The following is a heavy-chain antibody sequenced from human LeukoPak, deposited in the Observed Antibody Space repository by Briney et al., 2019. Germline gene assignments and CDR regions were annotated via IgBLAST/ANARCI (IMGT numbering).Heavy chain of an antibody. Sequence: PGGSLRLSCAASGFTFSSYSMNWVRQAPGKGLEWVSSISSSSSYIYYADSVKGRFTISRDNAKNSLYLQMNSLRAEDTAVYYCAREDYGGNSGWDYWGQGTLVTVSS. J-gene: IGHJ4*02. CDR1: GFTFSSYS. V-gene: IGHV3-21*01. CDR2: ISSSSSYI. CDR3: AREDYGGNSGWDY. D-gene: IGHD4-23*01.